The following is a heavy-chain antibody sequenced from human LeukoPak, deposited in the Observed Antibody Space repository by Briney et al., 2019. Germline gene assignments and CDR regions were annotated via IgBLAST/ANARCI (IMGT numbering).Heavy chain of an antibody. CDR1: GFTFSSYA. CDR2: ISGSGGST. Sequence: GGSLRLSCAASGFTFSSYAMSWVRQAPGKGLEWVSAISGSGGSTYYADSVKGRFTISRDNSKNTLYLQMNSLRAEDTAVYACAKSPTYYYDTSGRRYFDLWGPGTLVTVSS. D-gene: IGHD3-22*01. V-gene: IGHV3-23*01. J-gene: IGHJ2*01. CDR3: AKSPTYYYDTSGRRYFDL.